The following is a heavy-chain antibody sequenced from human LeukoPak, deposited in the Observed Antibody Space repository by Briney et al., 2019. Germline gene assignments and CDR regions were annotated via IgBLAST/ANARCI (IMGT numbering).Heavy chain of an antibody. V-gene: IGHV3-7*01. CDR2: IKQDGSEK. CDR3: ASSRFLEWLPDLYWYFDL. Sequence: GGSLRLSCAASGFRFSSYAMSWVRQAPGKGLEWVANIKQDGSEKYYVDSVKGRFTISRDNAKNSLYLQMNSLRAEDTAVYYCASSRFLEWLPDLYWYFDLWGRGTLVTVSS. D-gene: IGHD3-3*01. CDR1: GFRFSSYA. J-gene: IGHJ2*01.